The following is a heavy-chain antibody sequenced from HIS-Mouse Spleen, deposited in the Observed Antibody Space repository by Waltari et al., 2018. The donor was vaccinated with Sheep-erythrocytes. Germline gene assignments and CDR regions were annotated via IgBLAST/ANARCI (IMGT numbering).Heavy chain of an antibody. CDR1: GFTFSSYW. J-gene: IGHJ6*02. CDR2: IKQDGSEK. V-gene: IGHV3-7*01. Sequence: EVQLVESGGGLVQPGGSLRLSCAASGFTFSSYWMSWVRQALGKGLGWVANIKQDGSEKYYVDSVKGRFTISRDNAKNSLYRQMNSLRAEDTAVYYCARDIILRSSGMDVWGQGTTVTVSS. CDR3: ARDIILRSSGMDV. D-gene: IGHD3-3*01.